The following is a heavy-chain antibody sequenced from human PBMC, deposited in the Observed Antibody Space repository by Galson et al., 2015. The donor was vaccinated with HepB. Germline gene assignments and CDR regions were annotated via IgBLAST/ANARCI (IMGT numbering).Heavy chain of an antibody. D-gene: IGHD2-21*01. CDR2: ISFEGSTK. V-gene: IGHV3-30-3*01. CDR3: ARDSRTGGAPPYDYYDMDV. J-gene: IGHJ6*02. CDR1: GFSFSSYA. Sequence: SLRLSCAASGFSFSSYAMHWVRQAPGKGLDWVTVISFEGSTKYYIDSVKGRFTISRDNSNNMLYLQMNSLRTEDTAVYYCARDSRTGGAPPYDYYDMDVWGQGTTVTVSS.